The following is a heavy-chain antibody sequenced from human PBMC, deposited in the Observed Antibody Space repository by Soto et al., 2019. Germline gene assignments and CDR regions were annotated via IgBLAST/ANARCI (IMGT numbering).Heavy chain of an antibody. J-gene: IGHJ6*03. D-gene: IGHD4-17*01. CDR2: IYYSGST. V-gene: IGHV4-59*01. CDR3: ARTAVTTVHYYYYMDV. Sequence: PSETLSLTCTVSGGSISSYYWSWIRQPPGKGLEWIGYIYYSGSTNYNPSLKSRVTISVDTSKNQFSLKLSSVTAADTAVYYCARTAVTTVHYYYYMDVWGKGTTVTGSS. CDR1: GGSISSYY.